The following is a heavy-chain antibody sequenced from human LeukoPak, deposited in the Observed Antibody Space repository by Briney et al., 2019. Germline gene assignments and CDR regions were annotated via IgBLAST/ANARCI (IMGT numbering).Heavy chain of an antibody. Sequence: PSETLSLTCTVSGGSISSSNTYWGWVRQPAGKGLEWIGSIYYSGTTYYSPSLKSRVTISVDTSKNQFSLKLTSVTAADTAVYYCARSMAAGGPTHNWFDPWGQGTLVTVSS. J-gene: IGHJ5*02. CDR1: GGSISSSNTY. V-gene: IGHV4-39*01. D-gene: IGHD6-13*01. CDR2: IYYSGTT. CDR3: ARSMAAGGPTHNWFDP.